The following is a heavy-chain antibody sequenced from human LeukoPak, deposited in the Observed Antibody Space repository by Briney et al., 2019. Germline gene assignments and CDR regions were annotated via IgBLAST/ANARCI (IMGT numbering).Heavy chain of an antibody. J-gene: IGHJ6*04. V-gene: IGHV3-53*01. D-gene: IGHD1-14*01. CDR1: GFSVSNNY. CDR3: ARDSTGASV. Sequence: GGSLRLSCAASGFSVSNNYVSWVRQAPGKGLKWISAVYSGGDTYYIESVRGRFTISRDNSKNTIHLQLNGLTPEDTAMYYCARDSTGASVWGKGTTVTVSS. CDR2: VYSGGDT.